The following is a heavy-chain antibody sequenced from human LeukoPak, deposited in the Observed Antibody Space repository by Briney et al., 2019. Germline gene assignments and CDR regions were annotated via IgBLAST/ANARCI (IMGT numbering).Heavy chain of an antibody. CDR3: ARGGTMGNANWFDP. J-gene: IGHJ5*02. CDR1: GGSISSYH. CDR2: IYTSGST. Sequence: PSETMSLTCTVSGGSISSYHWSWIRQPAGKGLEWIGRIYTSGSTNYNSSLKSRVTMSVDTSKNQFSLKLSSVTAADTAMYYCARGGTMGNANWFDPWGQGTLVTVSS. D-gene: IGHD3-16*01. V-gene: IGHV4-4*07.